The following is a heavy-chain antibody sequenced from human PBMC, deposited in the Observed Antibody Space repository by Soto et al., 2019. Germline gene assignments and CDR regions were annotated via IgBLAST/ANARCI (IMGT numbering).Heavy chain of an antibody. J-gene: IGHJ5*02. CDR1: GYSISSGYY. Sequence: SETLSLTCAVSGYSISSGYYWGWIRQPPGKGLEWIGSIYHSGSTYYNPSLKSRVTISVDTSKNQFSLKLSSVTAADTAVYYCARRSYDFWSGYENWFDPWGQGTLVTVSS. V-gene: IGHV4-38-2*01. CDR2: IYHSGST. CDR3: ARRSYDFWSGYENWFDP. D-gene: IGHD3-3*01.